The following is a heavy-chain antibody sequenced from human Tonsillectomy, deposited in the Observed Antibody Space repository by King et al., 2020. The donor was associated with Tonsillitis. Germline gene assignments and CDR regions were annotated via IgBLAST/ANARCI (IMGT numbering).Heavy chain of an antibody. CDR3: AKGKHYDILTGSDY. Sequence: VQLVESGGGLVQPGRSLRLSCAVSGFIFNDYAMHWVRQAPGKGPEWVSGISWNSGSIAYADSVKGRFTISSDSAKQSLYLQLNSLRAEDTALYYCAKGKHYDILTGSDYWGQGPLVTVSS. J-gene: IGHJ4*02. D-gene: IGHD3-9*01. CDR2: ISWNSGSI. V-gene: IGHV3-9*01. CDR1: GFIFNDYA.